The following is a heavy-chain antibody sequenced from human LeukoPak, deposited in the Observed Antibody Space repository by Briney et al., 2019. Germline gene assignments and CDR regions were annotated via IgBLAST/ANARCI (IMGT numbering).Heavy chain of an antibody. J-gene: IGHJ6*02. CDR2: IYYSGST. CDR1: GGSISSSSYY. Sequence: PSETLSLTCTVSGGSISSSSYYWGWIRQPPGKGLEWIGSIYYSGSTYYNPSLKSRVTISVDTSKNQFSLKLSSVTAADTAVYYCASRRRYYYGMDVWGQGTTVTVSS. V-gene: IGHV4-39*01. CDR3: ASRRRYYYGMDV.